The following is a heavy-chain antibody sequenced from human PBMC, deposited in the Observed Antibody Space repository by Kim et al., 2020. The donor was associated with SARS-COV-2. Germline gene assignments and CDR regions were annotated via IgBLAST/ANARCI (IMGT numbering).Heavy chain of an antibody. V-gene: IGHV3-53*01. CDR2: IYSGGNT. J-gene: IGHJ6*02. D-gene: IGHD2-2*01. Sequence: GGSLRLSCAASGFTVSSNYMSWVRQAPGKGLEWVSVIYSGGNTYYADSVKGRFTISRDNSKNTLYLQMNNLRAEDTAVYYCAREVYCSSTSCYSVYGMDVWGQGTTVTVSS. CDR1: GFTVSSNY. CDR3: AREVYCSSTSCYSVYGMDV.